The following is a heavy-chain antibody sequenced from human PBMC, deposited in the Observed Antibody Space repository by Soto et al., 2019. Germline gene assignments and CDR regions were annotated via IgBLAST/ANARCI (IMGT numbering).Heavy chain of an antibody. CDR3: AREKTAYGMDV. CDR2: MNPNSGNT. Sequence: QVQLVQSGAEVKKPGASVQVSCKASGYTFTSYDLNWVRQATGQGLAWMGWMNPNSGNTGYAQKYQGRVTMNRNTSISTAYRELSSLRSEDTAVYYGAREKTAYGMDVWGQGTTVTVSS. J-gene: IGHJ6*02. V-gene: IGHV1-8*01. CDR1: GYTFTSYD.